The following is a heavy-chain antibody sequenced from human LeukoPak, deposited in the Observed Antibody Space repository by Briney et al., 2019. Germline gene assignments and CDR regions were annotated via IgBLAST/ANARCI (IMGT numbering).Heavy chain of an antibody. J-gene: IGHJ5*02. D-gene: IGHD2-2*01. V-gene: IGHV3-30*18. CDR3: AKGPYQLLINNWFDP. CDR1: GFTFSSYG. CDR2: ISYDGSNK. Sequence: GGSLRLSCAASGFTFSSYGMHWVRQAPGKGLEWGAVISYDGSNKYYADSVKGRFTISRDNSKNTLYLQMNSLRAEDTAVYYCAKGPYQLLINNWFDPWGQGTLVTVSS.